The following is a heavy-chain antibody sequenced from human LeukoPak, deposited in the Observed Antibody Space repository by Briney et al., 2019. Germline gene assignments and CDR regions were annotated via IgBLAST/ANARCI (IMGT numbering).Heavy chain of an antibody. V-gene: IGHV3-33*01. Sequence: PGGSLRLSCAASGFTFSSYGMHWVRQAPGKGLEWVAVIWYDGSNKYYADSVKGRFTISRDNSKNTLYLQMNSLRAEDTAVYYCARGGPLFHDYSNPGFDYWGQGTLVTVSS. CDR3: ARGGPLFHDYSNPGFDY. CDR1: GFTFSSYG. D-gene: IGHD4-11*01. J-gene: IGHJ4*02. CDR2: IWYDGSNK.